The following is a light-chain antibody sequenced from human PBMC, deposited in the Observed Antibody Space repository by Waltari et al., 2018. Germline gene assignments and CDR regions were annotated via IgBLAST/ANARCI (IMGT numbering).Light chain of an antibody. J-gene: IGLJ1*01. V-gene: IGLV2-14*03. CDR2: DVS. CDR1: SRDAGGYNY. Sequence: QSALTQPASVSGSPGQSITISCTGTSRDAGGYNYVSWYQQHPGKAPQLMSSDVSNRHSGVSNRFSGSKSGNTASLTISGLQAEDEADYYCSSYTSSSTLDFGTGTKVTVL. CDR3: SSYTSSSTLD.